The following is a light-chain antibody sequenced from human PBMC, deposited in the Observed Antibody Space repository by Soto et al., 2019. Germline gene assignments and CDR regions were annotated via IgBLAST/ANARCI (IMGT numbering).Light chain of an antibody. CDR1: SSNIGSNS. CDR2: SNN. J-gene: IGLJ3*02. CDR3: AAWDDGLHGWV. Sequence: QSVLTQPPSASGTPGRRVTISCSGSSSNIGSNSVNWYQLLPGTAPKLLIYSNNYRPSGVPDRFSGSKSGTSASLAISVLQSEDETDYYCAAWDDGLHGWVFGGGTQLTVL. V-gene: IGLV1-44*01.